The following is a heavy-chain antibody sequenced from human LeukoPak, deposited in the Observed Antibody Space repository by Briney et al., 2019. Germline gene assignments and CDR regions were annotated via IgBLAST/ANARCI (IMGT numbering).Heavy chain of an antibody. CDR3: VRIAVAGHFDY. V-gene: IGHV3-11*01. CDR2: ISSSGSTI. D-gene: IGHD6-19*01. J-gene: IGHJ4*02. Sequence: GSLRLSCAASGFTFSDYYMSWIRQAPGKGLEWVSYISSSGSTIYYADSVKGRFTISRDNAKNSLYLQMNSLRAEDTAVYYCVRIAVAGHFDYWGQGTLVTVSS. CDR1: GFTFSDYY.